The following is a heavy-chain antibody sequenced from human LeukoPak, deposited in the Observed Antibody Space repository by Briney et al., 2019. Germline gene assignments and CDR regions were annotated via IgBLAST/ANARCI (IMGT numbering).Heavy chain of an antibody. CDR3: ASLLTMVTGWVSHAFDI. D-gene: IGHD4-17*01. V-gene: IGHV1-69*06. CDR1: GGTFSSYA. CDR2: IIPIFGTA. J-gene: IGHJ3*02. Sequence: SVKVSCKASGGTFSSYAISWVRQAPGQGLEWMGGIIPIFGTANYAQKFQGRVTITADKSTSTAYMELSSLRSEDTAVYYCASLLTMVTGWVSHAFDIWGQGTMVTVSS.